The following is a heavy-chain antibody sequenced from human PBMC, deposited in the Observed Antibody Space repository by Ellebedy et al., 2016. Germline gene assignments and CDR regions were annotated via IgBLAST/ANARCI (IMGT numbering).Heavy chain of an antibody. CDR3: SRDQDGMGGTSDY. D-gene: IGHD1-26*01. J-gene: IGHJ4*02. CDR1: GFTFSSHW. Sequence: GESLKISCAASGFTFSSHWMHWVRQVPGKGLVWVSRIDNDGSNTYYADSVKGRFTISRDNAKSTLYLQMNGLRAEDTAVYYCSRDQDGMGGTSDYWGQGTLVTVSS. CDR2: IDNDGSNT. V-gene: IGHV3-74*01.